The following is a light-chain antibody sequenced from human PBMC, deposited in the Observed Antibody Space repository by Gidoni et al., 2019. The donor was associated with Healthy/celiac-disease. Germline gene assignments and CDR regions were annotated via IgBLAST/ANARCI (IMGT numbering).Light chain of an antibody. V-gene: IGKV1-39*01. CDR1: QSSSSY. CDR3: QQSYSTPLT. CDR2: AAS. Sequence: DHQMNHSPSSLSASVGDRFTITCRASQSSSSYLNWYQQKPGKEPKLLIYAASSLQSGVPSRFSGSGSGTDFTLTISSLQPEDFATYYCQQSYSTPLTFGGGTKVEIK. J-gene: IGKJ4*01.